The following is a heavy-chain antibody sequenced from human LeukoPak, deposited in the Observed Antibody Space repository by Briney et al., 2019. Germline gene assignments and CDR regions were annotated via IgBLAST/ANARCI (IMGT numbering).Heavy chain of an antibody. D-gene: IGHD6-13*01. CDR1: GFTFSSYT. CDR2: ISRNSYT. CDR3: ARMGIAAVGAYYFDY. V-gene: IGHV3-21*05. Sequence: GGSLRLSCAASGFTFSSYTMNWVRQAPGEGLEWVSYISRNSYTNYADSVKGRFTISRDNAKNSLYLQMASLRAEDTAVYYCARMGIAAVGAYYFDYWGQGTLVAVSS. J-gene: IGHJ4*02.